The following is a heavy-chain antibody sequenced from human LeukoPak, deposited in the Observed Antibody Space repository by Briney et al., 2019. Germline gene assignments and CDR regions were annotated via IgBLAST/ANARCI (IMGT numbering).Heavy chain of an antibody. Sequence: SETLSLTCAVYGGSFSGYYWSWIRQPPGKGLEWIGEVNHSGSTNYNPSLKSRVTISVDTSKNQFSLKLSSVTAADTAVYYCAIRDYDILTGYPYWGQGPLVPVPS. V-gene: IGHV4-34*01. CDR1: GGSFSGYY. CDR3: AIRDYDILTGYPY. J-gene: IGHJ4*02. D-gene: IGHD3-9*01. CDR2: VNHSGST.